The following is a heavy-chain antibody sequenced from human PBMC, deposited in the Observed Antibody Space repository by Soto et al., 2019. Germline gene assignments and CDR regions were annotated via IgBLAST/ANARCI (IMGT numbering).Heavy chain of an antibody. Sequence: EVQLSESGGGLVQPGGSLRVSCAASGFTFSTYAMSWVRQAPGKGLEWVSAIGGSAESAYYGDSVKGRFTISRDNSKYTVYLQMNSLRAEDTAVYYCAVHCSTSSCSYWGQGTLVTVSS. J-gene: IGHJ4*02. V-gene: IGHV3-23*01. D-gene: IGHD2-2*01. CDR3: AVHCSTSSCSY. CDR1: GFTFSTYA. CDR2: IGGSAESA.